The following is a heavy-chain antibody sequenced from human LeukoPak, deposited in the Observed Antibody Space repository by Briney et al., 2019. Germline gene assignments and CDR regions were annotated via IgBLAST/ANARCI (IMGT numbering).Heavy chain of an antibody. Sequence: ASVKVSCKASGYTFTGYYMHWVRQAPGQGLEWMGWINPNSGGTNYAQKLQGRVTMTRDTSISTTYMELSRLRSDDTAVYYCARAGHEYYYSPTPAGAFDIWGQGTMVTVSS. D-gene: IGHD3-10*01. V-gene: IGHV1-2*02. CDR2: INPNSGGT. J-gene: IGHJ3*02. CDR1: GYTFTGYY. CDR3: ARAGHEYYYSPTPAGAFDI.